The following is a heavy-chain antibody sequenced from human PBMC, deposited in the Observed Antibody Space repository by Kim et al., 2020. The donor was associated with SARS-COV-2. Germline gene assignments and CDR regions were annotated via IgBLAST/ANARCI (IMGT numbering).Heavy chain of an antibody. J-gene: IGHJ4*02. CDR3: ARGGSSSWYYY. Sequence: NHNPAHKRRVTISGDTSKNQFSLKLSAVTAADTAVYYCARGGSSSWYYYWGQGTLVTVSS. D-gene: IGHD6-13*01. V-gene: IGHV4-34*01.